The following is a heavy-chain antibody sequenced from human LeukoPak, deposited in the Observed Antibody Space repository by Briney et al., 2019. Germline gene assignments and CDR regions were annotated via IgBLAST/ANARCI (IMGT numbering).Heavy chain of an antibody. D-gene: IGHD6-13*01. CDR1: GGSISSSSCY. J-gene: IGHJ4*02. CDR3: ASVGIAAAGNYFDY. Sequence: SETLSLTCTVSGGSISSSSCYWGWIRQPPGKGLEWIGSIYYSGSTYYNPSLKSRVTISVDTSKNQVSLKLSSVTAVDAAVYYCASVGIAAAGNYFDYWGQGTLVTVSS. V-gene: IGHV4-39*01. CDR2: IYYSGST.